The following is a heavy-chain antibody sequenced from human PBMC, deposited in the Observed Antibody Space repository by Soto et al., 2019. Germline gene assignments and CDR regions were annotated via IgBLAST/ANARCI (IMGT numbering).Heavy chain of an antibody. J-gene: IGHJ4*02. CDR2: ITPFNGNT. V-gene: IGHV1-45*02. CDR3: ARSSNSSYDL. CDR1: GYTFTYRY. D-gene: IGHD5-12*01. Sequence: ASVKVSCKASGYTFTYRYLHWVRQAPGQALEWMGWITPFNGNTNYAQKFQDRVTITRDRSMSTVYMGLSSLSSEDTAMYYCARSSNSSYDLWGQGTRVSVSS.